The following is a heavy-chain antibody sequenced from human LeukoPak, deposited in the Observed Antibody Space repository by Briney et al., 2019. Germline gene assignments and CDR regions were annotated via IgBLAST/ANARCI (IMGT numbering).Heavy chain of an antibody. Sequence: GGSLRLSCAASGFIFYDYGMSWVRQVPGKGLEWVSGINWNGNTADYADSVRGRFTISRDNAKNSVYLQMNNLRAEDTALYYCARGQVTLIIAVPFEYWGPGILVTVSS. D-gene: IGHD3-22*01. J-gene: IGHJ4*02. CDR2: INWNGNTA. V-gene: IGHV3-20*04. CDR3: ARGQVTLIIAVPFEY. CDR1: GFIFYDYG.